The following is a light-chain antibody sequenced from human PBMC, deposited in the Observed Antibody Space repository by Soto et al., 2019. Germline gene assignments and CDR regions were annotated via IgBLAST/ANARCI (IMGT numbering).Light chain of an antibody. Sequence: EILLTQSPATLSMSPGERATLSCRASQNVSSLLGWYQQRPGQAPRLLIYDASKRATGIPARFSGSGSGTDFTLTISSLEPEDFAVYYCQQRSNWPLTFGGGTRVEIK. CDR2: DAS. CDR3: QQRSNWPLT. CDR1: QNVSSL. J-gene: IGKJ4*01. V-gene: IGKV3-11*01.